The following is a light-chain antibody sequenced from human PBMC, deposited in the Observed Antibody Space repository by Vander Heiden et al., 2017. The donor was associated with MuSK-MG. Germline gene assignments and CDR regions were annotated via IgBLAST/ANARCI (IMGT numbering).Light chain of an antibody. CDR1: QSVSSSY. CDR2: GAS. Sequence: IVLTQSPGTLSLSPGERATLSCRASQSVSSSYLAWYQQKPGQAPRLLIYGASSRATGIPDRFSGSGSGTDFTLTISRLEPEDFAVYYCQQYGSSPALTFGGGTKVASK. V-gene: IGKV3-20*01. CDR3: QQYGSSPALT. J-gene: IGKJ4*01.